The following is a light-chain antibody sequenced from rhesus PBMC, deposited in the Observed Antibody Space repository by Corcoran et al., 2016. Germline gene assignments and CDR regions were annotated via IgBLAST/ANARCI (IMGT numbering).Light chain of an antibody. Sequence: DIQMTQSPSSLSASVGDRVTITCRASQGISSGLAWYQQKPGKAPKLLLYKASILQSGVPSRFSGSGSGTDFTLTIGILQPENFATYYCQQYNSAPYSFGQGTKVEIK. J-gene: IGKJ2*01. CDR3: QQYNSAPYS. CDR1: QGISSG. CDR2: KAS. V-gene: IGKV1-21*01.